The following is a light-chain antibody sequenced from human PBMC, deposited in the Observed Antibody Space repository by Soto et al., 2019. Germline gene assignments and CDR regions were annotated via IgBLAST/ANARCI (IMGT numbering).Light chain of an antibody. CDR1: SSDVGGYDY. J-gene: IGLJ3*02. CDR2: EVN. Sequence: QSALTQPASVSGSPGQSITISCTGSSSDVGGYDYVSWYQQHPGKAPKLMIYEVNNRPSGVSNRFSGSKSGNTASLTISGLQAEDDADYYCSSSTSISSWVFGGGTKLTVL. V-gene: IGLV2-14*01. CDR3: SSSTSISSWV.